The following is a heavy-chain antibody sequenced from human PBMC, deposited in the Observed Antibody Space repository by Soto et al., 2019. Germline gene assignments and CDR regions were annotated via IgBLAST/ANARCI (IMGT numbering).Heavy chain of an antibody. CDR3: AKDKSAWGLFDF. J-gene: IGHJ4*02. Sequence: EVQLLESGGGVAQPGGSLRLSCATFGFTFKTYAMTWVRQVPGKGLEWVAVITGSGGTIYYADSVKGRFTISRDNSKDTVYLQMNSLRADDSALYFCAKDKSAWGLFDFWGQGTQVTVSP. CDR1: GFTFKTYA. V-gene: IGHV3-23*01. CDR2: ITGSGGTI. D-gene: IGHD7-27*01.